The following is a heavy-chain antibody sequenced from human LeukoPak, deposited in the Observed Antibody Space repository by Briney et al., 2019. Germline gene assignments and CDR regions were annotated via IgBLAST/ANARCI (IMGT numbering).Heavy chain of an antibody. J-gene: IGHJ2*01. D-gene: IGHD6-13*01. V-gene: IGHV4-59*01. CDR2: IYYSGST. CDR1: GGSISSYY. CDR3: ARTYGSSGLGYFDL. Sequence: PSETLSRTCTVSGGSISSYYWSWIRQPPGKGLEWIVYIYYSGSTNYSPSIKSRLTISVDTSKNQFSLKLSSVTAADTAVYYCARTYGSSGLGYFDLWGRGTLVTVSS.